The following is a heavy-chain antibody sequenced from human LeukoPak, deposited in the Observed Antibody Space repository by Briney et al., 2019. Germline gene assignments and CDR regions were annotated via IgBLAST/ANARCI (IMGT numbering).Heavy chain of an antibody. J-gene: IGHJ5*02. Sequence: GGSLRLSCAASGFTFSSYAMNWVRQARGKGLEWVSSISSSSTYIYYADSVKGRFTISRDNTKNSLYLQMNSLRAEDTAVYYCAREGWVGWFDPWGQGTLVTVSS. V-gene: IGHV3-21*01. CDR1: GFTFSSYA. CDR2: ISSSSTYI. CDR3: AREGWVGWFDP. D-gene: IGHD5-24*01.